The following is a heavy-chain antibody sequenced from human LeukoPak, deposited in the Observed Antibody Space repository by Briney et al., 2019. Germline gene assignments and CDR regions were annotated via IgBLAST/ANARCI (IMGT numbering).Heavy chain of an antibody. CDR3: ARDYYDSSGYYP. J-gene: IGHJ5*02. CDR1: GYTFTGYY. D-gene: IGHD3-22*01. CDR2: INPNSGGT. V-gene: IGHV1-2*02. Sequence: ASVKVSCKASGYTFTGYYMHWVRQAPGQGLEWMGWINPNSGGTNYAQKFQGRVTMTTDTSTSTAYMELRSLRSDDTAVYYCARDYYDSSGYYPWGQGTLVTVSS.